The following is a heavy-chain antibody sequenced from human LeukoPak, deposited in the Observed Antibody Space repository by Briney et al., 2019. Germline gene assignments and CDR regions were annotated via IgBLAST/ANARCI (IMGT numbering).Heavy chain of an antibody. CDR2: ISYDGSNK. J-gene: IGHJ4*02. Sequence: GGSLRLSCAASGFTFSSYAMHWVRQAPGKGLEWVAVISYDGSNKYYADSVKGRFTISRDNSKNTLYLQMNSLRAEDTAVYYCARVRSVVRGVLDYWGQGTLVTVSS. CDR3: ARVRSVVRGVLDY. D-gene: IGHD3-10*01. CDR1: GFTFSSYA. V-gene: IGHV3-30-3*01.